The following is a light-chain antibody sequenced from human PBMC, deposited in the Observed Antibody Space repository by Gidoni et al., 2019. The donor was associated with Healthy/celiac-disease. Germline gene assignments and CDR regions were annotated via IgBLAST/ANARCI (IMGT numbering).Light chain of an antibody. CDR3: QQRSNWPPWT. J-gene: IGKJ1*01. CDR2: DAS. V-gene: IGKV3-11*01. CDR1: QSVRSY. Sequence: PTHATLSLAPGERATLACSASQSVRSYLAWYQPKPGQAPRLLIYDASNRATGIPARFSGSGSGTDFTLTISILEPEDFAVYYCQQRSNWPPWTFGQGTKVEIK.